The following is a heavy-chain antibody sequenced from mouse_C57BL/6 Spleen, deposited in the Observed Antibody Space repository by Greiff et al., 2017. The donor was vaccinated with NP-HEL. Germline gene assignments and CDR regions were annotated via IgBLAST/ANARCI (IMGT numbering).Heavy chain of an antibody. CDR1: GYAFSSSW. CDR3: ARGDNYYFDY. Sequence: QVQLQQSGPELVKPGASVKISCKASGYAFSSSWMNWVKQRPGKGLEWIGRIYPGDGDTNYNGKFKGKATLTADKSSSTAYMQLSSLTSEDSAVYVCARGDNYYFDYWGQGTTLTVSS. V-gene: IGHV1-82*01. CDR2: IYPGDGDT. J-gene: IGHJ2*01. D-gene: IGHD3-3*01.